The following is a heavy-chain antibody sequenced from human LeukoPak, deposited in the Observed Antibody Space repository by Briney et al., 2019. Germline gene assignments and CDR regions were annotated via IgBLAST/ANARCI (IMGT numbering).Heavy chain of an antibody. Sequence: PGGSLRLSCAASGFAFSDYYMGWIRQAPGKGLEWVSYISSSSSYTNYADSVKGRFTISRDNAKNSLYLQMNSLRAEDTAAYYCARDSVDTAMADFDYWGQGTLVTVSS. CDR2: ISSSSSYT. J-gene: IGHJ4*02. CDR3: ARDSVDTAMADFDY. V-gene: IGHV3-11*05. D-gene: IGHD5-18*01. CDR1: GFAFSDYY.